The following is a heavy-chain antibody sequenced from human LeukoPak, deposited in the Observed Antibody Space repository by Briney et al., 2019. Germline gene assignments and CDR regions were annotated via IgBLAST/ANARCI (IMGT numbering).Heavy chain of an antibody. V-gene: IGHV3-66*01. J-gene: IGHJ4*02. D-gene: IGHD1-26*01. CDR3: ARRSGEGYFDS. CDR1: GVTVSGNY. Sequence: GGSLRLSCAASGVTVSGNYMTWVCQAPGDGLEWLSVIYSGGDTYYADSVKGRFTISRDNSKNTLFLQMNSLRAEDTAVYYCARRSGEGYFDSWGQGTLVTVSS. CDR2: IYSGGDT.